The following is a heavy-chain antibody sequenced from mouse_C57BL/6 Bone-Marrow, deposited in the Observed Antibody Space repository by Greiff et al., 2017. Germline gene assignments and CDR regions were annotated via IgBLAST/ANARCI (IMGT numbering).Heavy chain of an antibody. D-gene: IGHD6-1*01. CDR2: ISAGGSYT. CDR1: GFTFSSYA. J-gene: IGHJ3*01. Sequence: EVKVVASWGGLVKPGGSLKLSCAASGFTFSSYAMSWVRQTPEKRLAWVATISAGGSYTYYPDNVKGRFTISRDNAKNNLYLQMSHLKSEDTAMYYCARGLTTLFAYWGQGTLVTVSA. CDR3: ARGLTTLFAY. V-gene: IGHV5-4*03.